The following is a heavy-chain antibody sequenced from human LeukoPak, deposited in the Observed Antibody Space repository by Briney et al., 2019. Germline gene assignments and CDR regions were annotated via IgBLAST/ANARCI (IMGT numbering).Heavy chain of an antibody. CDR1: GYSISSGSYY. Sequence: PSETLSLTCTVSGYSISSGSYYWSWIRQPAGKGLEWIGRIYTSGSTNYNPSLKSRVTISVDTSKNQFSLKLSSVTAADTAVYYCASISNEWGSYYGPIRYWGQGTLVTVSS. CDR2: IYTSGST. J-gene: IGHJ4*02. D-gene: IGHD1-26*01. CDR3: ASISNEWGSYYGPIRY. V-gene: IGHV4-61*02.